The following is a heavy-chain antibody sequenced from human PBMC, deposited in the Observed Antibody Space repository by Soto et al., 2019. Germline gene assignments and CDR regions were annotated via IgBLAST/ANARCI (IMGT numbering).Heavy chain of an antibody. V-gene: IGHV3-30-3*01. CDR2: ISYDGSNK. CDR3: ARDVGAARIYNWFDP. D-gene: IGHD6-6*01. Sequence: QVQLVESGGGVVQPGRSLRLSCAASGFTFSSYAMHWVRQAPGKGLERVAVISYDGSNKYYADSVKGRFTISRDNSKNTLYLQMNSLRAEDTAVYYCARDVGAARIYNWFDPWGQGTLVTVSS. CDR1: GFTFSSYA. J-gene: IGHJ5*02.